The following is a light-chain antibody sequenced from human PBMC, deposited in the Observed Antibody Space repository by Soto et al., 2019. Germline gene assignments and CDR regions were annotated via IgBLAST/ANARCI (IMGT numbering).Light chain of an antibody. Sequence: EIVMTQSPATLSVSPGERATLSCRASQSVSSNLAWYQQKPGQAPRLLIYGASTRATGIPDRFSGSGSGTEFTLTISSLQSEDFAVYYCQRYNNWPRTFGQGTKVDI. CDR3: QRYNNWPRT. J-gene: IGKJ1*01. CDR2: GAS. V-gene: IGKV3-15*01. CDR1: QSVSSN.